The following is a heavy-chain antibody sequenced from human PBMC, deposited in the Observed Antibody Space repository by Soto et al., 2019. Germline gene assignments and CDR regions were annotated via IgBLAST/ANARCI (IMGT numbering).Heavy chain of an antibody. CDR1: GGSISSGDYY. CDR2: IYYSGST. D-gene: IGHD5-18*01. V-gene: IGHV4-30-4*01. Sequence: SETLSLTCTVSGGSISSGDYYWSWIRQPPGKGLEWIGYIYYSGSTYYNPSLKSRVTISVDTSKNQFSLKLSSVTAADTAVYYCARDLGYSYGYERYIRSYYYGMDVWGQGTTVTVSS. CDR3: ARDLGYSYGYERYIRSYYYGMDV. J-gene: IGHJ6*02.